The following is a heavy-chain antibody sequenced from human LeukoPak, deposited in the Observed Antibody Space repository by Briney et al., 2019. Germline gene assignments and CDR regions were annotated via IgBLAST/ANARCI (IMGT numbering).Heavy chain of an antibody. CDR3: AVIFGSFHYAFVY. CDR1: GYSFNSHG. J-gene: IGHJ4*02. D-gene: IGHD3/OR15-3a*01. V-gene: IGHV1-18*01. Sequence: GASVKVSCKASGYSFNSHGISWVRQAPGQGLEWMGWISGYNGNTKYAQKLQGRVTMTTDTSTRTAHMELRSLRSDETAVYYCAVIFGSFHYAFVYWGQGALLTVSS. CDR2: ISGYNGNT.